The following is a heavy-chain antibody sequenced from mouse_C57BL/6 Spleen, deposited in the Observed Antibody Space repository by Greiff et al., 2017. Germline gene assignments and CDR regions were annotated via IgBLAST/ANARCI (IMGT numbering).Heavy chain of an antibody. CDR2: ISPGNSDT. CDR3: TNDLLWYAMDY. Sequence: VQLQQSGTVLARPGASVKMSCKTSGYTFTSYWMHWVKQRPGQGLEWIGAISPGNSDTSYNQKFKGKAKLPAVTSASTAYMELSSLTNEDSAVYYCTNDLLWYAMDYWGQGTSVTVSS. V-gene: IGHV1-5*01. D-gene: IGHD2-1*01. CDR1: GYTFTSYW. J-gene: IGHJ4*01.